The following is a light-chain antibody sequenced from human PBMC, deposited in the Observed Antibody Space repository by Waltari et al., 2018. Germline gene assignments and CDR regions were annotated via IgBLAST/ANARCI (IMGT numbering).Light chain of an antibody. CDR3: LQYNSHPYS. Sequence: DIQMTQSPSSLSASAGDTVTITCRASQGISTYLNWYQQKPGKAPKRLIYAASSLEGGVPSRFSGSGSGTDFTLTISSLQPEDFATYYCLQYNSHPYSFGQGTKVEIK. J-gene: IGKJ2*03. V-gene: IGKV1-17*01. CDR2: AAS. CDR1: QGISTY.